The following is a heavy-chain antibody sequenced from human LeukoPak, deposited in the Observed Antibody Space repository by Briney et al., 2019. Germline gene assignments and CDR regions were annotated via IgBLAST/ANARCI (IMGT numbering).Heavy chain of an antibody. V-gene: IGHV3-23*01. D-gene: IGHD2-8*01. CDR1: GFTFSSYA. J-gene: IGHJ4*02. CDR2: ISGSGGST. Sequence: PGGSLRLSCAASGFTFSSYAVSWVRQAPGKGREWVSSISGSGGSTYSADSVKGRFTTSRDNSKNTLYLQMNSLRAEDTALYYCAKDRSCTNDICHGDFDYWGQGTLVTVSS. CDR3: AKDRSCTNDICHGDFDY.